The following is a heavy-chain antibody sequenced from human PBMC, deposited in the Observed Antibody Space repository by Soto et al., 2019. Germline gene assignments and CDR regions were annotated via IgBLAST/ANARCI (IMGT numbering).Heavy chain of an antibody. J-gene: IGHJ4*02. Sequence: EVQLLESGGGLVQPGGSLRLSCAASGFTFSHHAMSWVRQGPGKGLEWVAGVTGHGGTTYYADSVKGRLTISRDNSKNTLFLQMDSLRVDDTGVYYCALTRRSSLLEVAGPGFEYWGQGTLVTVS. V-gene: IGHV3-23*01. D-gene: IGHD6-19*01. CDR3: ALTRRSSLLEVAGPGFEY. CDR1: GFTFSHHA. CDR2: VTGHGGTT.